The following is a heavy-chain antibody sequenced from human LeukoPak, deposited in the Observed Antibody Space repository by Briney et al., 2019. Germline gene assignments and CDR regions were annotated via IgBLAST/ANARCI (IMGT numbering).Heavy chain of an antibody. Sequence: VKVSCKASGGTFSSYAISWVRQAPGQGLEWMGGIIPIFGTANYAQKFQGRVTITTDESTSTAYMELSSLRSEDTAVYYCAGRTYYYDSSGYYPFDYWGQGTLVTVSS. CDR2: IIPIFGTA. V-gene: IGHV1-69*05. D-gene: IGHD3-22*01. J-gene: IGHJ4*02. CDR1: GGTFSSYA. CDR3: AGRTYYYDSSGYYPFDY.